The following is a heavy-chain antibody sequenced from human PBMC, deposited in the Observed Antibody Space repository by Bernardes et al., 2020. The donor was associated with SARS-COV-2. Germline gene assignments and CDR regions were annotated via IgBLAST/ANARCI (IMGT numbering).Heavy chain of an antibody. V-gene: IGHV3-23*01. CDR2: ISGSGGST. CDR3: ARYSSYYYYYGMDV. J-gene: IGHJ6*02. CDR1: GFTFSSYA. Sequence: GESLRLSCAASGFTFSSYAMSWVRQAPGKGLEWVSAISGSGGSTYYADSVKGRFTTSRDNSKNTLYLQMNSLRAEDTAVYYCARYSSYYYYYGMDVWGQGTTVTVSS. D-gene: IGHD6-13*01.